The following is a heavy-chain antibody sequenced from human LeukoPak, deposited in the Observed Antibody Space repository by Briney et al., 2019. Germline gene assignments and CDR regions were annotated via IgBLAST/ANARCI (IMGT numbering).Heavy chain of an antibody. CDR3: AREILAPGKTHDY. J-gene: IGHJ4*02. CDR2: ISYDGSNK. V-gene: IGHV3-30*03. Sequence: GGSLRLSCAASGFTFSTYGMHWARQAPGKGLEWVAVISYDGSNKYYADSVKGRFTISRDNSKNTLFLQMSSLRAEDTAVYFCAREILAPGKTHDYWGQRTLVTVSS. CDR1: GFTFSTYG.